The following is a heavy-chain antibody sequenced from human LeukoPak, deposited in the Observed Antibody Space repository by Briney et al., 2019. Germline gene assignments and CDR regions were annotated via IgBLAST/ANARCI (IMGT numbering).Heavy chain of an antibody. CDR1: GFTFSSYS. D-gene: IGHD3-22*01. CDR3: SKERTPMTKGGFDY. Sequence: GGSLRLSCAASGFTFSSYSMNWVRQAAGKGLEWGSSISSSSSYIYYADSVKGRFTISRDNAKNSLYLQMNSLRAEDTAVYYCSKERTPMTKGGFDYWGQGTLVTVSS. J-gene: IGHJ4*02. CDR2: ISSSSSYI. V-gene: IGHV3-21*04.